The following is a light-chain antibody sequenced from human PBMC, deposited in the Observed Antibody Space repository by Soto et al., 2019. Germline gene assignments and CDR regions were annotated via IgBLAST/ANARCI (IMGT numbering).Light chain of an antibody. CDR3: QQYKSSPYT. J-gene: IGKJ2*01. V-gene: IGKV1-5*03. Sequence: DIQMTQSPSTLSASVGDRVTFTCRASQSIDTWLAWYQQKPGKAPNLVVYKASSLESGAPSRFSGSGFGTEFTLIISSLQPDDFATYYCQQYKSSPYTFGQGTRLEIK. CDR2: KAS. CDR1: QSIDTW.